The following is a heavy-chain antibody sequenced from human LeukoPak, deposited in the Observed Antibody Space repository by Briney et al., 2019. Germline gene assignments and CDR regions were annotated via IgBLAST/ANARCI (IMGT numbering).Heavy chain of an antibody. Sequence: GGSLRLSCEASGIIFSNYGMNWVRQAPGKRLEWVSGISPSGGTTYYADSLKGRFSISRDNSKNTVYLQMNSLRAEDTAVYYCAKLPRITMIVVVIWGQGTLVTVSS. V-gene: IGHV3-23*01. CDR3: AKLPRITMIVVVI. D-gene: IGHD3-22*01. CDR2: ISPSGGTT. J-gene: IGHJ4*02. CDR1: GIIFSNYG.